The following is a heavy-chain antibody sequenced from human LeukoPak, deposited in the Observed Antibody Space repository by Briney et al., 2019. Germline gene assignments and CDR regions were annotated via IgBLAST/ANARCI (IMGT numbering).Heavy chain of an antibody. CDR3: VRENHGSFDY. J-gene: IGHJ4*02. V-gene: IGHV3-21*01. CDR1: GFSFSTYY. D-gene: IGHD1-14*01. Sequence: GGSLRLSCAASGFSFSTYYVNWVRQAPGKGLEWVSCISSSSTYIYYADSVRGRFAISRDNAKNSLYLQMDSLRADDTAVYYCVRENHGSFDYWGQGSLVTVSS. CDR2: ISSSSTYI.